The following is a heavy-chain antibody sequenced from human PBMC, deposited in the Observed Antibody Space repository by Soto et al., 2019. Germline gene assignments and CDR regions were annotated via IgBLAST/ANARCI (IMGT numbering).Heavy chain of an antibody. CDR2: IGGSGVYT. J-gene: IGHJ4*02. D-gene: IGHD3-10*01. CDR1: GFTFSSYA. CDR3: AKSAGFGELLSHYYFDY. V-gene: IGHV3-23*01. Sequence: EVQLLESGGGLVQPGGSLRLSCAASGFTFSSYAMSWVRQAPGKGLEWVSAIGGSGVYTYYADSVKGRFTISRDNSEDTLSLQMNGLRAEDTAVYYCAKSAGFGELLSHYYFDYWGQGALVTISS.